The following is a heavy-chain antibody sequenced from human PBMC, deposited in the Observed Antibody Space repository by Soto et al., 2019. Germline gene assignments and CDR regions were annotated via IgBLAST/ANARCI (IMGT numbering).Heavy chain of an antibody. V-gene: IGHV3-23*01. CDR1: GFTFSSYA. CDR2: ISGSGGST. Sequence: GGSLRLSCAASGFTFSSYAMSWVRQAPGKGLEWVSAISGSGGSTYYADSVKGRFTISRDNSKNTLYLQMNSLRAEDTAVYYCAKDVREYVWGSYRRDWGQGTLVTVSS. CDR3: AKDVREYVWGSYRRD. D-gene: IGHD3-16*02. J-gene: IGHJ4*02.